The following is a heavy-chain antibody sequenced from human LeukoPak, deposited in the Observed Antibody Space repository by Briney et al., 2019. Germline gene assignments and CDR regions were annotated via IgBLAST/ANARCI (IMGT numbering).Heavy chain of an antibody. CDR2: IRTKAYGETT. V-gene: IGHV3-49*04. Sequence: GGSLRLSCAASGFTFSSYSMNWVRQAPGKGLEWVSYIRTKAYGETTEYAASVTGRFIISRDDSNSIACLQMNSLTAEDTAFYYCTRAIRLSGDSFDIWGQGTMVTVSS. J-gene: IGHJ3*02. CDR3: TRAIRLSGDSFDI. D-gene: IGHD3-10*01. CDR1: GFTFSSYS.